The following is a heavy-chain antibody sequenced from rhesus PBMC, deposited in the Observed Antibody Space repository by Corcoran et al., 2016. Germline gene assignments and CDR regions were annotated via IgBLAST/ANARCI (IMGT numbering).Heavy chain of an antibody. CDR2: IAGCGGST. CDR1: GGSFSGNY. CDR3: ARGTGLYGLDS. D-gene: IGHD2-15*01. J-gene: IGHJ6*01. Sequence: QLQLQESGPGLMKPSETLSLTCAVSGGSFSGNYGSWTLHPPGKGLEWIGRIAGCGGSTDHNPSLKIRVTISTDTSKNQCSLKLSSVTAADTAVYYCARGTGLYGLDSWGQGVVVTVSS. V-gene: IGHV4-173*01.